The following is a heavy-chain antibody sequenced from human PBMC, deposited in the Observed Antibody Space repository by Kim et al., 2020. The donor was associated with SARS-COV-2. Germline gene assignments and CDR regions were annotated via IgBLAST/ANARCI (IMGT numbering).Heavy chain of an antibody. J-gene: IGHJ4*02. CDR3: AREPSNYDFWSGYSAY. V-gene: IGHV1-2*02. Sequence: ASVKVSCKASGYTFTGYYMHWVRQAPGQGLEWMGWINPNSGGTNYAQKFQGRVTMTRDTSISTAYMELSRLRSDDTAVYYCAREPSNYDFWSGYSAYWGQGTLVTVSS. D-gene: IGHD3-3*01. CDR1: GYTFTGYY. CDR2: INPNSGGT.